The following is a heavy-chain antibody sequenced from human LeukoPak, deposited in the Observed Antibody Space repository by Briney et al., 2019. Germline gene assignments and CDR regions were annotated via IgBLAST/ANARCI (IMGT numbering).Heavy chain of an antibody. J-gene: IGHJ4*02. CDR1: GYTFTNND. CDR3: ARDLGRDRGHDDY. D-gene: IGHD5-12*01. V-gene: IGHV1-8*01. CDR2: MNLKSGNT. Sequence: GASVKVSCKASGYTFTNNDIHWVRQAPGQGLEWMGWMNLKSGNTGYAQKFQGRVTMTRNTSISSAYMELSSLRSEDTAVYYCARDLGRDRGHDDYWGQGTLVTVSS.